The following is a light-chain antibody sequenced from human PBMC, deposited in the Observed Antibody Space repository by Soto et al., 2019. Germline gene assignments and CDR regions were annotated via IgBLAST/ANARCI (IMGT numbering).Light chain of an antibody. CDR2: DVS. V-gene: IGLV2-14*03. J-gene: IGLJ3*02. Sequence: QSALTQPASVSGSPGQSITTSCTGTSTDVGGYNYVSWYQQHPGKAPKLIIYDVSNRPSGVSNRFSGSKSGNTASLTISGLQAEDEADYYCSSYTSTSSWVFGGGTQLTVL. CDR3: SSYTSTSSWV. CDR1: STDVGGYNY.